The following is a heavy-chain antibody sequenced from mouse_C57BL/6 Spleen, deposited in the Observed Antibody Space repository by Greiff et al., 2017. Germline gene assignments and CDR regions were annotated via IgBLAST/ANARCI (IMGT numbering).Heavy chain of an antibody. CDR2: IYPGDGAT. CDR1: GFAFSSYW. J-gene: IGHJ2*01. CDR3: ARGASSGDRDY. V-gene: IGHV1-80*01. Sequence: QVQLQQSGAELVKPGDSLTISCTASGFAFSSYWMHWVKQTPGKGLEWIGQIYPGDGATYYTGKFKGKATLTADKSYSTAYMQLSSLTSEDSAIYFCARGASSGDRDYWGQGTTLTVSS. D-gene: IGHD3-2*02.